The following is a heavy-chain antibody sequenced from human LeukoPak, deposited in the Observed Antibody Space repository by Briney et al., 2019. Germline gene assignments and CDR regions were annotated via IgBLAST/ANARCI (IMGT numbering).Heavy chain of an antibody. D-gene: IGHD3-16*01. CDR1: GGSISSSSYY. CDR3: ARGGYYDSKRAPAFDI. J-gene: IGHJ3*02. Sequence: SETLSLTCSVSGGSISSSSYYWGWIRQPPGKGLEWIGNIYHSGSIYYNPSLKSRVTISVDRSKNQFSLKLSSVTAADTAIYYCARGGYYDSKRAPAFDIWGQGTMVTVSS. CDR2: IYHSGSI. V-gene: IGHV4-30-2*01.